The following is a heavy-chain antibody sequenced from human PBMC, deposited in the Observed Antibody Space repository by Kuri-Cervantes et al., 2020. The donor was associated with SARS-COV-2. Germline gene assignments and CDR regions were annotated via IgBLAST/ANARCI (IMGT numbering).Heavy chain of an antibody. CDR2: ISYDGSNK. CDR3: AKSSSGSYVHFPH. CDR1: GFTFSSYA. Sequence: GESLKISCAASGFTFSSYAMHWVRQAPGKGLEWVAVISYDGSNKYYADSVKGRFTISRDNSKNTLYLQMNSLRAEDTAVYYCAKSSSGSYVHFPHWGQGNLVHGAS. D-gene: IGHD1-26*01. J-gene: IGHJ1*01. V-gene: IGHV3-30-3*02.